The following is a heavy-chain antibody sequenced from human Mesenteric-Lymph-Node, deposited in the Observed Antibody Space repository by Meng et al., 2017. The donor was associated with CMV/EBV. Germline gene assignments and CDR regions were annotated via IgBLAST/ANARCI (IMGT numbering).Heavy chain of an antibody. V-gene: IGHV3-74*01. CDR2: INPDGSST. CDR3: ARDSFWSGYYYGMDV. J-gene: IGHJ6*02. Sequence: GESLKISCAASGFTFSSYWMHWVRQAPGRGLVWVSRINPDGSSTSYADSVKGRFTISRDNAKNTLYLQMNSPRAEDTAVYYCARDSFWSGYYYGMDVWGQGTTVTVFS. D-gene: IGHD3-3*01. CDR1: GFTFSSYW.